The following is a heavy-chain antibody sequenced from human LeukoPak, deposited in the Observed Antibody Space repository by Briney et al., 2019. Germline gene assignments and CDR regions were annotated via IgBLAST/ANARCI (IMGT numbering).Heavy chain of an antibody. Sequence: GGSLRLSCAASGFTFDDYGMSWVRQAPGKGLEWVSGISWNSGSIGYADSVKGRFTISRDNAKNSLYLQMNSLRAEDTALYYCAKANGHKGYYYFDYWGQGTLVTVSS. CDR3: AKANGHKGYYYFDY. CDR2: ISWNSGSI. V-gene: IGHV3-9*01. J-gene: IGHJ4*02. CDR1: GFTFDDYG. D-gene: IGHD5-18*01.